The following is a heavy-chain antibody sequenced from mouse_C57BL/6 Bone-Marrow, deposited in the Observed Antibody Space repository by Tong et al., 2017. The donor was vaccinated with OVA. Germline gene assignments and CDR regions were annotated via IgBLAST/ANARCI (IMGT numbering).Heavy chain of an antibody. V-gene: IGHV2-6-7*01. CDR1: GFSLTGYG. CDR2: IWGDGST. CDR3: ARDERLLRLRGD. D-gene: IGHD1-2*01. Sequence: VQLKESGPGLVAPSQSLSITCTVSGFSLTGYGVNWVRQPPGKGLEWLGMIWGDGSTDYNSALKSRLSISKDNSKSKVVLKMNSRQTDDTARYYWARDERLLRLRGDWGKGTPLTVSS. J-gene: IGHJ2*01.